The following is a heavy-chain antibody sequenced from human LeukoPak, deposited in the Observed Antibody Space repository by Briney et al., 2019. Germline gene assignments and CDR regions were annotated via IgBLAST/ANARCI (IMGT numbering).Heavy chain of an antibody. V-gene: IGHV3-15*01. D-gene: IGHD5-18*01. CDR1: GFTFSNAW. CDR3: TTDLDTAMVTRDY. Sequence: PGGSLRLSCAASGFTFSNAWMSWVRQAPGKGLEWVGRIKSKTDGGTTDYAAPVKGRFTISREDSKNTLYLQMNSLKTEDTAVYYCTTDLDTAMVTRDYWGQGTLVTVSS. CDR2: IKSKTDGGTT. J-gene: IGHJ4*02.